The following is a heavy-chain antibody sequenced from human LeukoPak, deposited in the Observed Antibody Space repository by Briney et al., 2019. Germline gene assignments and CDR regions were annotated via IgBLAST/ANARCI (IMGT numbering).Heavy chain of an antibody. CDR2: INPNSGGT. CDR3: ARGQSYDSSGYYPLPP. Sequence: ASVKVSCKASGYTFTGYYMHWVRQAPGQGLEWMGWINPNSGGTNYAQKFQGRVTMTRDTSISTAYMELSRLRSDDTAVYYCARGQSYDSSGYYPLPPWGQGTLVTVPS. J-gene: IGHJ4*02. D-gene: IGHD3-22*01. CDR1: GYTFTGYY. V-gene: IGHV1-2*02.